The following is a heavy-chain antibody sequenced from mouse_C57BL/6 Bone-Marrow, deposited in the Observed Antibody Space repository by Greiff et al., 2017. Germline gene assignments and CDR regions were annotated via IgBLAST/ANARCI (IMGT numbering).Heavy chain of an antibody. CDR1: GYTFTSYW. D-gene: IGHD4-1*01. CDR3: ARRLGGYYFDY. CDR2: IHPNSGST. J-gene: IGHJ2*01. V-gene: IGHV1-64*01. Sequence: QVQLQPPGAELVKPGASVKLSCKASGYTFTSYWMHWVKQRPGQGLEWIGMIHPNSGSTNYNEKFKSKATLTVDKSSSTAYMQLSSLTSEDSAVYYCARRLGGYYFDYWGQGTTRTVSS.